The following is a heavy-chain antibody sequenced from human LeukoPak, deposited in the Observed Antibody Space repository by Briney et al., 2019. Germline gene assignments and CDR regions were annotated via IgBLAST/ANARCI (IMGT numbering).Heavy chain of an antibody. J-gene: IGHJ4*02. CDR2: ISDSGSST. CDR3: ARDRGSSSWFDY. V-gene: IGHV3-23*01. D-gene: IGHD6-13*01. CDR1: GFTFSGYA. Sequence: GGSLRLSCAASGFTFSGYAMSWVRQAPGKGLEWVSAISDSGSSTYYADSVKGRFTISRDNAKNSLYLQMNSLRDEDTAVYYCARDRGSSSWFDYWGQGTLVTVSS.